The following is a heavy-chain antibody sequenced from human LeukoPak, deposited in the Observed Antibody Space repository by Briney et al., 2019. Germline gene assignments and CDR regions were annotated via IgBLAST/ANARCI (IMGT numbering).Heavy chain of an antibody. CDR1: XXSINSYY. CDR3: ARVTSCSGANCFSTYGRNWFDP. D-gene: IGHD2-15*01. CDR2: IYYSGNT. V-gene: IGHV4-59*01. J-gene: IGHJ5*02. Sequence: PSGTLSLTXXXXXXSINSYYWSWIRQPPGKGLEWIGYIYYSGNTNVNPSLKSRVAISTDTSKNHFSLKLSSVTAADTALYYCARVTSCSGANCFSTYGRNWFDPWGQGTLVTVSS.